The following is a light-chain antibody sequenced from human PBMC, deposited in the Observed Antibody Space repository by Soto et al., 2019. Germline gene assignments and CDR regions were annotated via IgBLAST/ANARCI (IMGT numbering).Light chain of an antibody. CDR1: SSNIGNNY. J-gene: IGLJ1*01. Sequence: VLTQPPSVSAAPGQKVTISCSGSSSNIGNNYVSWYQQLPGTAPKLLIYDNNKRPSGIPDRFSGSKSGTSATLGITGLQTGDEADYYCGTWDSSLSAEVFGTGTKVTVL. CDR2: DNN. V-gene: IGLV1-51*01. CDR3: GTWDSSLSAEV.